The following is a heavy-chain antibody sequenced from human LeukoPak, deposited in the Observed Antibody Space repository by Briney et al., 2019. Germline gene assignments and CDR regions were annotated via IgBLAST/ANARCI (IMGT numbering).Heavy chain of an antibody. CDR1: GYTFTGYY. V-gene: IGHV1-2*02. D-gene: IGHD3-22*01. J-gene: IGHJ4*02. CDR2: INPNSGGT. CDR3: ARVAHDSSGYLGY. Sequence: ASVTVSCKASGYTFTGYYMHWVRQAPGQGLEWMGWINPNSGGTNYAQKFQGRVTMTRDTSISTAYMELSRLRSDDTAVYYCARVAHDSSGYLGYWGQGTLVTVSS.